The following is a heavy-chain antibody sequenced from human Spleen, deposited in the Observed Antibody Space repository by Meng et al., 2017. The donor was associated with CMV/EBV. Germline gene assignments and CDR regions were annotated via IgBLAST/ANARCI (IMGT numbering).Heavy chain of an antibody. V-gene: IGHV1-8*01. CDR2: MNPNSGNS. CDR1: GYTFTNNE. J-gene: IGHJ1*01. CDR3: AREGQQGGAFHY. Sequence: KASGYTFTNNEINWVRQAPGQGLEWMGWMNPNSGNSGYVQRFQGRVTMTTNTSISTAYMELSSLRYEDTAVYYCAREGQQGGAFHYWGQGTLVTVSS. D-gene: IGHD6-13*01.